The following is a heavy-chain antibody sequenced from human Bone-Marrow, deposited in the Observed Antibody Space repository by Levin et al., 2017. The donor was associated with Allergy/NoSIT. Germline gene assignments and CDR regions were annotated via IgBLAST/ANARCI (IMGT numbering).Heavy chain of an antibody. CDR1: GYSFTSYW. J-gene: IGHJ4*02. CDR2: IHPGDSDT. CDR3: ARCLGYCSSTSCYDIMEY. V-gene: IGHV5-51*01. Sequence: KVSCKGSGYSFTSYWIGWVRQLPGKGLEWMGIIHPGDSDTRYSPSFQGQVTISADKSISTAYLQWSSLKASDTAMYYCARCLGYCSSTSCYDIMEYWGQGTLVTVSS. D-gene: IGHD2-2*01.